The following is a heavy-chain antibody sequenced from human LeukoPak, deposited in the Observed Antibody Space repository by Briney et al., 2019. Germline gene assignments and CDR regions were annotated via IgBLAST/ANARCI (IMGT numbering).Heavy chain of an antibody. J-gene: IGHJ4*02. CDR1: GFTFGKYW. Sequence: GGSLRLSCVASGFTFGKYWMSWARQALGKGLEWVANIKLDGSEKNYVDSVKGRSTISRDNTKNSLYLQMNSLRVEDTAVFYCARDQYDTWSRRGNFDSWGQGTLVIVSS. V-gene: IGHV3-7*03. CDR3: ARDQYDTWSRRGNFDS. CDR2: IKLDGSEK. D-gene: IGHD3-3*01.